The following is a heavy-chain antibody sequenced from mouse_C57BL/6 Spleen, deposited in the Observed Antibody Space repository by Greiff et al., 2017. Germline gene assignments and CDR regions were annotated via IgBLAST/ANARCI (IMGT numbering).Heavy chain of an antibody. V-gene: IGHV5-4*01. D-gene: IGHD1-1*01. CDR1: GFTFSSYA. J-gene: IGHJ2*01. CDR3: ARDYGRGRGFDY. Sequence: EVKLVESGGGLVKPGGSLKLSCAASGFTFSSYAMSWVRQTPEKRLEWVATISDGGSYTYYPDNVKGRFTISRDNAKNNLYLQMSHLKSEDTAMYYCARDYGRGRGFDYWGQGTTLTVSS. CDR2: ISDGGSYT.